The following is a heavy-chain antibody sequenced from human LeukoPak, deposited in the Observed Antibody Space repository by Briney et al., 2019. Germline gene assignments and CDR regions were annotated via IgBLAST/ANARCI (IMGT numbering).Heavy chain of an antibody. CDR2: ISYDGSNK. CDR3: AKDRYCSGGSCYGGLDY. D-gene: IGHD2-15*01. J-gene: IGHJ4*02. Sequence: SGRSLRLSCAASGFTFSSYGMHWVRQAPGKGLEWVAVISYDGSNKYYADSVKGRFTISRDNSKNTLYLQMNSLRAEDTAVYYCAKDRYCSGGSCYGGLDYWGQGTLVTVSS. CDR1: GFTFSSYG. V-gene: IGHV3-30*18.